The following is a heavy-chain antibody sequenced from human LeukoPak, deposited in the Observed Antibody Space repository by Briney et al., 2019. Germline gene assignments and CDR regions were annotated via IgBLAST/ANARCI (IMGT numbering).Heavy chain of an antibody. CDR3: AKDSTAWGVIDSFDY. CDR1: GFTFSTYT. CDR2: IHGNGRGT. J-gene: IGHJ4*02. Sequence: GGSLRLSCAASGFTFSTYTMSWVRQVPGKGLEWVAAIHGNGRGTSYADSVKGRFTISRDNSKNTLYVQMNSLRAEDTAVYYCAKDSTAWGVIDSFDYWGQGTLVTVSS. D-gene: IGHD3-16*02. V-gene: IGHV3-23*01.